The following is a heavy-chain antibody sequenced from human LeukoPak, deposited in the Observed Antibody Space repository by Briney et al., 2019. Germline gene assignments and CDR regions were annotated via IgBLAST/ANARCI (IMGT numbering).Heavy chain of an antibody. V-gene: IGHV4-4*07. CDR1: GGSISSYY. Sequence: SETLSLTCTVSGGSISSYYWSWIRQPAGKGLEWIGRIYTSGSTNYNPSLKSRVTMSVDTSKNQFSLKLSSVTAADTAVYYCAREANDYGDYGRFDYWGQGTLVTVSS. CDR3: AREANDYGDYGRFDY. CDR2: IYTSGST. J-gene: IGHJ4*02. D-gene: IGHD4-17*01.